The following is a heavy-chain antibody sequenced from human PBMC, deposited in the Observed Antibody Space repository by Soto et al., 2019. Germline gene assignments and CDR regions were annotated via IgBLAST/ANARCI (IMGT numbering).Heavy chain of an antibody. CDR1: GFTFSSYA. CDR3: AREVRYYGMDV. J-gene: IGHJ6*02. V-gene: IGHV3-30-3*01. Sequence: QVQLVESGGGMVQPGRSLRLSCAASGFTFSSYAMHWVRQAPGKGLEWVAVISYDGSNKYYADSVKGRFTISRDNSKNTLYLQMNSLRAEDTAVYYCAREVRYYGMDVWGQGTTVTVSS. CDR2: ISYDGSNK.